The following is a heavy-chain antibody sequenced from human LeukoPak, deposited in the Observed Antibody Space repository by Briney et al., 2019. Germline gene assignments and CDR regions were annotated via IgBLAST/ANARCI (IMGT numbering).Heavy chain of an antibody. CDR3: ARQFYTAIVLFWCAP. J-gene: IGHJ5*02. D-gene: IGHD5-18*01. V-gene: IGHV4-59*08. CDR2: IYYSGST. Sequence: SETLSLTCAVSGGSIRSYYWSWIRQPPGKGLEWIGYIYYSGSTNYNPSLKSRVTISVDTSKNQFSLKLSSVTAADTAVYYCARQFYTAIVLFWCAPWGLGTLVTVSS. CDR1: GGSIRSYY.